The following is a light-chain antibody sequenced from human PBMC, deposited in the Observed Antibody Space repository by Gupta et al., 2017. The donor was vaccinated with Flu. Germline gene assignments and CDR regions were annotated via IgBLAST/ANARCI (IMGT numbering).Light chain of an antibody. J-gene: IGKJ1*01. CDR1: QSVSSN. V-gene: IGKV3-15*01. CDR2: EAS. Sequence: EIVMTQSPDTLSVSPGERATLSCRASQSVSSNLVWYQQKPGQAPRLLMYEASSRATGIPVRFSGSGSGTEFTLTISSLQSEDFAVYYCQQYDNWPRTFGQGTKVEIK. CDR3: QQYDNWPRT.